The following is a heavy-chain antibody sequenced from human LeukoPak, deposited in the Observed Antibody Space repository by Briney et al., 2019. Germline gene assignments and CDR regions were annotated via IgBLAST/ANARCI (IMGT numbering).Heavy chain of an antibody. CDR3: AREIIGSSSLPDY. CDR2: ISSRGSTI. CDR1: GFTFSSYE. V-gene: IGHV3-48*03. J-gene: IGHJ4*02. D-gene: IGHD6-6*01. Sequence: PGGSLRLSCAASGFTFSSYEMNWVRQAPGKGLEWVSYISSRGSTIYYADSVKGRFTISRDNAKNSLYLQMNSLRAEDTAVYYCAREIIGSSSLPDYWGQGTLVTVSS.